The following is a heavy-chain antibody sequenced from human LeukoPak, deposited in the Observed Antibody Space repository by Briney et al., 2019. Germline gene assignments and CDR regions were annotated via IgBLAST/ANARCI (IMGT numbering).Heavy chain of an antibody. CDR3: ARDPRYSSGWNDY. V-gene: IGHV3-11*06. J-gene: IGHJ4*02. Sequence: GGSLRLSCAASGFTFSDYYMSWIRQAPGKGLEWVSYITRSSDYTNYADSVKGRFTISRDNAKNSLYLQINSLRAEDTAVYNCARDPRYSSGWNDYWGQGTLVTVSS. CDR2: ITRSSDYT. D-gene: IGHD6-19*01. CDR1: GFTFSDYY.